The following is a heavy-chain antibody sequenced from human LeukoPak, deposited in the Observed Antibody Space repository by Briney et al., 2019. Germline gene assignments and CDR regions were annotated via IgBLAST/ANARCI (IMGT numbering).Heavy chain of an antibody. CDR3: ARGWPDYYSMDI. D-gene: IGHD2-15*01. J-gene: IGHJ6*02. Sequence: SETLSLTCTVSGGSMSSFYWSWIRQPPGKRLEWIGYIYYSGTTSYNPSLKGRVTISIDTSNNHFSLKVRSVTAGDTAMYYCARGWPDYYSMDIWGPGPTVTVSS. CDR1: GGSMSSFY. V-gene: IGHV4-59*01. CDR2: IYYSGTT.